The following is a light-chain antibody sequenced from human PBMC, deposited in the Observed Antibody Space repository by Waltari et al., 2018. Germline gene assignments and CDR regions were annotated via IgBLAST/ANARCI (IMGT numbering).Light chain of an antibody. CDR2: EFS. V-gene: IGKV2D-29*02. Sequence: DIVMNQTPLSLSVTPGQPASSSSKSSQGLLHSDGKTYLYWYLQKPGQSPQLLIYEFSTRFSGVPDRFGGSGSGTDFTLKISRVEAEEVGVYYCMQSIQLPWTFGQGTKVEIK. J-gene: IGKJ1*01. CDR3: MQSIQLPWT. CDR1: QGLLHSDGKTY.